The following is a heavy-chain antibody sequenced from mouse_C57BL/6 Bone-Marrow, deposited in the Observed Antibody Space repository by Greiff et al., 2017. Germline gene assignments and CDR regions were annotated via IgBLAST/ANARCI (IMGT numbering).Heavy chain of an antibody. CDR3: EIGVLLLHYYAMDY. CDR2: IHPSDSDN. Sequence: QVQLQQPGAELVKPGASVKVSCKASGYTFTSYWMNWVKQRPGQGLEWIGRIHPSDSDNKYNQKFKGKATLTVDKSSSTAYMQLSSLTSEDSAVFYCEIGVLLLHYYAMDYWGQGTSVTVSS. J-gene: IGHJ4*01. CDR1: GYTFTSYW. V-gene: IGHV1-74*01. D-gene: IGHD2-12*01.